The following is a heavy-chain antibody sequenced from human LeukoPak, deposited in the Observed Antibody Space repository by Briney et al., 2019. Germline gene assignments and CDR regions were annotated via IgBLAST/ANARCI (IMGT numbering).Heavy chain of an antibody. J-gene: IGHJ4*02. CDR2: ISAYNGNT. CDR3: AREDQEMATRY. V-gene: IGHV1-18*01. CDR1: TGSFSSYG. D-gene: IGHD5-24*01. Sequence: ASVKVSCKASTGSFSSYGISWVRQAPGQGLEWMGWISAYNGNTNYAQKLQGRVTMTTDTSTSTAYMELRSLRSDDTAVYYCAREDQEMATRYWGQGTLVTVSS.